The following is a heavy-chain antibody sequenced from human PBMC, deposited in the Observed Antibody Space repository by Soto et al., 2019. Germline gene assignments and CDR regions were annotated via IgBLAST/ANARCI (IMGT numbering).Heavy chain of an antibody. CDR3: ARDGGPYCGGDCYPG. Sequence: SETLSLTCAVSGASITNGNWWSWVRQSPGTGLEWIGEIYQSGTTNYNPSLKSRVTISVDTSKNQFSLKLRSVTAADTAVYYCARDGGPYCGGDCYPGWGQGTLVTVS. V-gene: IGHV4-4*02. CDR1: GASITNGNW. CDR2: IYQSGTT. D-gene: IGHD2-21*02. J-gene: IGHJ4*02.